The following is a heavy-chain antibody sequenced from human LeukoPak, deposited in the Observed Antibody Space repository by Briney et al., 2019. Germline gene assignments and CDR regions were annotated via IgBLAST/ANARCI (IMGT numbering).Heavy chain of an antibody. Sequence: ASVKVSCKASGGTFSSYAISWVRQAPGQGLEWMGGIIPIFGTANYAQKFQGRVTITADESTSTAYMELSSLRSEDTAVYYCARGTYYYDSSGYYEDYWGQGTLVTVSS. J-gene: IGHJ4*02. CDR2: IIPIFGTA. CDR1: GGTFSSYA. D-gene: IGHD3-22*01. V-gene: IGHV1-69*13. CDR3: ARGTYYYDSSGYYEDY.